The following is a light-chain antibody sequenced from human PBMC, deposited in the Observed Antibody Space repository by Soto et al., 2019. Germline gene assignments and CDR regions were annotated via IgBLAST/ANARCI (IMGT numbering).Light chain of an antibody. J-gene: IGKJ1*01. Sequence: EIVMTQSPATLSVSPGERATLSCRASQSVSSNLAWYQQKPGQAPRLLIYGASTRATDIPARFSGSGSGTEVTLTINSLQSEDFAVYYCQQYNNWRGPFGQATKVEIK. V-gene: IGKV3-15*01. CDR2: GAS. CDR3: QQYNNWRGP. CDR1: QSVSSN.